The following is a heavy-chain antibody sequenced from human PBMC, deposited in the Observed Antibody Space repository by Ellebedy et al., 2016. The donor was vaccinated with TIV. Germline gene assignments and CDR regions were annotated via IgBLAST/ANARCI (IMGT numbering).Heavy chain of an antibody. CDR3: AKDYGSGSYFPRYFDF. V-gene: IGHV3-30*02. D-gene: IGHD3-10*01. CDR1: GVTFSSYG. Sequence: PGGSLRLSCAASGVTFSSYGMHWVRQAPGKGLEWVAFIQYDGSNKYYADSVKGRFTISSDNSKKMLYLQMNSLTAEDTAVYYCAKDYGSGSYFPRYFDFWGQGTLVTVSS. J-gene: IGHJ4*02. CDR2: IQYDGSNK.